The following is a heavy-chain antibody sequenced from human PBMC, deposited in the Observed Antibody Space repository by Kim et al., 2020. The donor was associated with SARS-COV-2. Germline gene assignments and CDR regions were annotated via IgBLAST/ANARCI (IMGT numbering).Heavy chain of an antibody. CDR2: ISYDGSNK. J-gene: IGHJ6*02. D-gene: IGHD5-18*01. Sequence: GGSLRLSCAASGFTFSSYGMHWVRQAPGKGLEWVAVISYDGSNKYYADSVKGRFTISRDNSKNTLYLQMNSLRAEDTAVYYCAKDLVDTAMAYYGMDVWGQGTTVTVSS. CDR1: GFTFSSYG. CDR3: AKDLVDTAMAYYGMDV. V-gene: IGHV3-30*18.